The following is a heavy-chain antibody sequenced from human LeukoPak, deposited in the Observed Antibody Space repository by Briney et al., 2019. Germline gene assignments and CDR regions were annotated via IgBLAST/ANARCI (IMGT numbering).Heavy chain of an antibody. CDR1: GGSFRNSP. J-gene: IGHJ5*02. D-gene: IGHD3-22*01. Sequence: SVKVSCKASGGSFRNSPISWIRQAPGQGLEWVGGIIPLFGSSKYSQKFQGRVTISTDESTGTTYMELTSLTSEDTAVYYCARPAYYDTSYYYDHWGQGALTTVSS. CDR3: ARPAYYDTSYYYDH. V-gene: IGHV1-69*05. CDR2: IIPLFGSS.